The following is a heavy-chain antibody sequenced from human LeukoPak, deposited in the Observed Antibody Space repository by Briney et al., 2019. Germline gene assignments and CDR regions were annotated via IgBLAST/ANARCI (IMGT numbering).Heavy chain of an antibody. Sequence: ASVKVSCKASGYTFTSQDINWVRQAPGQGLQGMGWLSTDSGDTGYAQKFQGRVSMTRANSIDTAYIELRGLKSDDTAVYYCARGGAAAETSGFDHWGRGTLVIVSA. CDR3: ARGGAAAETSGFDH. CDR1: GYTFTSQD. V-gene: IGHV1-8*01. J-gene: IGHJ4*02. CDR2: LSTDSGDT. D-gene: IGHD6-13*01.